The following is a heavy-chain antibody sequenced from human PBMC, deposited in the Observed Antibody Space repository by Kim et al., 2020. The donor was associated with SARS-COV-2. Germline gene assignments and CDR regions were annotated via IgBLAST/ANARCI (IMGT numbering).Heavy chain of an antibody. V-gene: IGHV4-39*01. J-gene: IGHJ4*02. Sequence: NPSLKSRVTISVDTSKNQFSLKLSSVTAADTAVYYCARHEGSLYGDYVGYWGQGTLVTVSS. D-gene: IGHD4-17*01. CDR3: ARHEGSLYGDYVGY.